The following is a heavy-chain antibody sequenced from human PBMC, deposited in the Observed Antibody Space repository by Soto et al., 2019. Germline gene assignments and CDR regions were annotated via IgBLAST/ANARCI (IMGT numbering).Heavy chain of an antibody. CDR3: ARDRSGGLRVYASPDGSDDYYYYMDV. Sequence: QVQLVQSGAEVKKPGASVKVSCKASGYTFTSYGISWVRQAPGQGLEWMGWISAYNGNTNYAQKLQGRVTMTTDTPTSTAYMELSSLRSDDTAVYYCARDRSGGLRVYASPDGSDDYYYYMDVWGKGTTVTVSS. D-gene: IGHD2-8*01. V-gene: IGHV1-18*01. CDR2: ISAYNGNT. J-gene: IGHJ6*03. CDR1: GYTFTSYG.